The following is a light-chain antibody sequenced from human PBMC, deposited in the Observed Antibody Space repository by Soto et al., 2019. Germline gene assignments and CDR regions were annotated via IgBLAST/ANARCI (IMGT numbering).Light chain of an antibody. CDR3: CAYSTSGTHV. Sequence: QSALTQPASVSGSPGQSITFFCTGTSSDVGSYDYVSWHQQHPGKAPKLIIYDVNNRPSGVPSRFSGSKSGNTASLIISGLQTEDDADYYCCAYSTSGTHVFGTGTKVTVL. CDR1: SSDVGSYDY. J-gene: IGLJ1*01. CDR2: DVN. V-gene: IGLV2-14*03.